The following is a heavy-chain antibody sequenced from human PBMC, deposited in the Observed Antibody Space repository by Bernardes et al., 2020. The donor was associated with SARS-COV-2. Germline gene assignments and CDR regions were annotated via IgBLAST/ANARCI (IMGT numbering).Heavy chain of an antibody. CDR3: ARDPTSGWLQPDY. CDR1: GFTFSSYS. V-gene: IGHV3-21*01. Sequence: GGSLRLFCAASGFTFSSYSMNWVRQAPGKGLEWVSSISSSSSYIYYADSVKGRFTISRDNAKNSLYLQMNSLRAEDTAVYYCARDPTSGWLQPDYWGQGTLVTVSS. D-gene: IGHD5-12*01. CDR2: ISSSSSYI. J-gene: IGHJ4*02.